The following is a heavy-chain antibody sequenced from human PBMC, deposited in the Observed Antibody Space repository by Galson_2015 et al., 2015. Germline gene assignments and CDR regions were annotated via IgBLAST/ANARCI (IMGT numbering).Heavy chain of an antibody. CDR1: GVSVSSGNYY. J-gene: IGHJ4*02. Sequence: LTCTVSGVSVSSGNYYWSWIRQPPGKGLEWIGYIHDSGSTNYSPSLDSRVTISLDTSKNQFSLRLTSVTATDTAVYFCARDAIWTHNGATHYVGCDYWGQGPQVTVSS. CDR2: IHDSGST. D-gene: IGHD3/OR15-3a*01. V-gene: IGHV4-61*01. CDR3: ARDAIWTHNGATHYVGCDY.